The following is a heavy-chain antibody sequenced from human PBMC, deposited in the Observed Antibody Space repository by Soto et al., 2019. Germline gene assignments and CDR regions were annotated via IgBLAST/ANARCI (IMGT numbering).Heavy chain of an antibody. V-gene: IGHV4-34*01. CDR3: ARLYGSRGPFDY. D-gene: IGHD6-13*01. Sequence: SETLSLTCAVYGGSFSGYYWSWIRQPPGKGLEWIGEIKHRGSTNYNPSLKSRVTISVDTSKNQFSLKLSSVTAADTAVYYCARLYGSRGPFDYWGQGTLVTVSS. CDR1: GGSFSGYY. J-gene: IGHJ4*02. CDR2: IKHRGST.